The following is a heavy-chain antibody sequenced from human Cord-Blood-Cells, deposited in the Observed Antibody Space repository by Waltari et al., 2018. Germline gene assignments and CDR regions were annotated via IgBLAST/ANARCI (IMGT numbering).Heavy chain of an antibody. V-gene: IGHV3-9*01. CDR2: ISWNSGSI. D-gene: IGHD6-19*01. CDR3: AKSIAVAGPFDY. J-gene: IGHJ4*02. CDR1: GFTFDDYA. Sequence: EVQLVESGGGLVQPGRSLRLSCAASGFTFDDYAMHWVRQAPGKGLEVVSGISWNSGSIGYADSVKGRFTISRDNAKNSLYLQMNSLRAEDTALYYCAKSIAVAGPFDYWGQGTLVTVSS.